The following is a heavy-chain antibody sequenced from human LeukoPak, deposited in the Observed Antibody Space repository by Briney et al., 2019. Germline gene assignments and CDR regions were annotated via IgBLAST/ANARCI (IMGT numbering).Heavy chain of an antibody. CDR1: GFTFSSYA. D-gene: IGHD2-2*01. CDR2: ISGSGGST. Sequence: GGSLRLSCAASGFTFSSYAMSWVRQAPGKGLEWVSAISGSGGSTYYADSVKGRFTISRDNSKNTLYLQMNSLRAEDTAVYYCASEVGYCSSTSCYGMYYYYYGMDVWGKGTTVTVYS. CDR3: ASEVGYCSSTSCYGMYYYYYGMDV. V-gene: IGHV3-23*01. J-gene: IGHJ6*04.